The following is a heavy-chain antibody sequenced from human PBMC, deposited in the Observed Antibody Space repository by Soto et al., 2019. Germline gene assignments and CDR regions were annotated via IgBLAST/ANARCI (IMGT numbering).Heavy chain of an antibody. CDR2: ISAYNGNT. J-gene: IGHJ5*02. CDR3: ARGRVSTVTTFFLPGLRCDP. V-gene: IGHV1-18*01. D-gene: IGHD4-17*01. Sequence: ASVKVSCKASGYTFTSYGISWVRQAPGQGLEWMGWISAYNGNTNYAQKLQGRVTMTTDTSTSTAYMELRSLRSDDTAVYYCARGRVSTVTTFFLPGLRCDPWGQVTLVTVSS. CDR1: GYTFTSYG.